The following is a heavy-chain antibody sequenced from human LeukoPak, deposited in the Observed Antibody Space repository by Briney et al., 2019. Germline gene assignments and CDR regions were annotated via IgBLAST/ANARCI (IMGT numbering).Heavy chain of an antibody. CDR3: ARVRDYYDSSGYRSDDY. Sequence: GGSLRLSCAASGFTFSSNYMSWVRQAPGKGLEWVAVIYSGGSTYYADSVKGRFTISRDNSKNTLYLQMNSLRAEDTAVYYCARVRDYYDSSGYRSDDYWGQGTLVTVSS. CDR2: IYSGGST. V-gene: IGHV3-66*01. D-gene: IGHD3-22*01. CDR1: GFTFSSNY. J-gene: IGHJ4*02.